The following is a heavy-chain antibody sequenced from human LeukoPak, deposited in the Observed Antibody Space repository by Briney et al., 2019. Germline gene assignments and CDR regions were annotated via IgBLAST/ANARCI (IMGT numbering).Heavy chain of an antibody. CDR3: ARVKDDAFDI. CDR2: INHSGST. Sequence: SETLSLTCAVYGGSFSGYYWSWIRQPPGKGLEWIGEINHSGSTNYNPSLKSRVTISVDTSKNQFSLKLSSVTAADTAVYYCARVKDDAFDIWGQGTMVTVSP. CDR1: GGSFSGYY. V-gene: IGHV4-34*01. J-gene: IGHJ3*02.